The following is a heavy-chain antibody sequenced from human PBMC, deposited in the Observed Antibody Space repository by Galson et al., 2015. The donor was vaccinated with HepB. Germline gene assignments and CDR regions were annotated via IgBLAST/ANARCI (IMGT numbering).Heavy chain of an antibody. CDR3: ARDFEGTNGADYFDY. CDR2: INPSGGST. D-gene: IGHD2-8*01. V-gene: IGHV1-46*01. CDR1: GYTFTSYY. Sequence: SVKVSCKASGYTFTSYYMHWVRQAPGQGLEWMGIINPSGGSTSYAQKFQGRVTMTRDTSTSTVYMELSSLRSEDTAVYYCARDFEGTNGADYFDYWGQGTLVTVSS. J-gene: IGHJ4*02.